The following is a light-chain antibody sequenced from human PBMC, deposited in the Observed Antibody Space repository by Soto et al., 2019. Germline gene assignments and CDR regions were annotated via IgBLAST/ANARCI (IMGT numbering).Light chain of an antibody. CDR3: QQSYSTPPT. Sequence: DIQMSHSRSCICTSXSACVTIAXXASQSISSYLNWYQQKPGKAPKLLIYAASSLQSGVPSRFSGSGSGTDFTLTISSLQPEDFATYYCQQSYSTPPTFGGGTKV. CDR1: QSISSY. CDR2: AAS. J-gene: IGKJ4*01. V-gene: IGKV1-39*01.